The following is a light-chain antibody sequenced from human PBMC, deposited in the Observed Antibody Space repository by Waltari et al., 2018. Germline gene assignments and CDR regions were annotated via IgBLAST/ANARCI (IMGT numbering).Light chain of an antibody. J-gene: IGLJ3*02. CDR1: SSDVGGYNY. V-gene: IGLV2-8*01. CDR3: TTVAGSITWV. Sequence: QSALTQPPSASGSPGQSVTISCTGTSSDVGGYNYVSWYQQHPGKAPKLIIFEVTQRPSGGPVRSAASKSGNTASRTVSGLQAEDEADYYRTTVAGSITWVFVGGTKLTVL. CDR2: EVT.